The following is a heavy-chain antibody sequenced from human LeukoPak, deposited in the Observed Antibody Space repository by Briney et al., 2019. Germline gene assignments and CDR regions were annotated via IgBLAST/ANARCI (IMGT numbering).Heavy chain of an antibody. J-gene: IGHJ4*02. CDR3: VRDIREYDF. V-gene: IGHV3-48*04. D-gene: IGHD3-10*01. Sequence: GGSLRLSCAASGFTFSSYSMNWVRQAPGKGLEWVSYISSSSSTIYYADSVKGRFTSSRDNAKNTVFLQMNNLRAEDTAVYYCVRDIREYDFWDQGTLVTVSS. CDR1: GFTFSSYS. CDR2: ISSSSSTI.